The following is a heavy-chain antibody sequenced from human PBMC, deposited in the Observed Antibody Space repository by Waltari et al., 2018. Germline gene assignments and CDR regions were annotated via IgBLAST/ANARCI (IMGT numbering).Heavy chain of an antibody. CDR3: ARVRYSSSPWYYYYYYMDV. D-gene: IGHD6-13*01. Sequence: QVQLVQSGAEVKKPGASVKVSCKASGYTFTSYDIHWVRQATGQGLEWMGWMNPNSGNTGYAQKFQGRVTMTRNTSISTAYMELSSLRSEDTAVYYCARVRYSSSPWYYYYYYMDVWGKGTTVTVSS. CDR2: MNPNSGNT. CDR1: GYTFTSYD. J-gene: IGHJ6*03. V-gene: IGHV1-8*01.